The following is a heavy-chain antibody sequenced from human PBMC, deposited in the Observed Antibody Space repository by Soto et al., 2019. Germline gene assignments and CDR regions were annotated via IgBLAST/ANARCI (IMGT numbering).Heavy chain of an antibody. D-gene: IGHD5-18*01. J-gene: IGHJ6*02. Sequence: ASVKVSCKASGYTFTTYYMHWVRQAPGQGLEWMGIINPSGGSTIYAQKFQGRVTITRDTSTSTVRMELSSLRSEDTAVYYCARNDGRGYSFGTGGYQYYAMDVWGQGTTVTVSS. CDR3: ARNDGRGYSFGTGGYQYYAMDV. V-gene: IGHV1-46*01. CDR2: INPSGGST. CDR1: GYTFTTYY.